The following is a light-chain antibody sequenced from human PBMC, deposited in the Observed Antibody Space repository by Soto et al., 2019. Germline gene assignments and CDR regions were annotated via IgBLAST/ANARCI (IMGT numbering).Light chain of an antibody. J-gene: IGLJ3*02. V-gene: IGLV2-8*01. CDR2: EVT. Sequence: QSVLTQPPSASGSPGQSVTSSCTGTSSDVGGYNYVSWYQQHPGKAPKVMIYEVTKRPSGVPDRFSGSNSGNTASLTVSGLQAEDEADYYCSSYAGSNNPWVFGGGTKLTVL. CDR3: SSYAGSNNPWV. CDR1: SSDVGGYNY.